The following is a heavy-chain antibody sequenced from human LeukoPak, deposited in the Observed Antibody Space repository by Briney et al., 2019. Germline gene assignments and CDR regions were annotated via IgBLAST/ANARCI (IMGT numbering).Heavy chain of an antibody. CDR1: GFTFSNLW. CDR2: IKQDGSEK. J-gene: IGHJ4*02. Sequence: GGSLRLSCAASGFTFSNLWMSWVRQAPGKGLKWVANIKQDGSEKYYVDSVKGRFTISRDNPQNSLYLQMNSLRAEDTAIYYCATSTPAARTDWGQGTLVTVSS. D-gene: IGHD6-13*01. CDR3: ATSTPAARTD. V-gene: IGHV3-7*03.